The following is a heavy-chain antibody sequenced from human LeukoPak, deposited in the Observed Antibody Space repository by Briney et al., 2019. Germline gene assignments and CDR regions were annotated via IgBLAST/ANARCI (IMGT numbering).Heavy chain of an antibody. CDR3: ARGNYDFWSGYSGNSWNVRVYYYYYYMDV. J-gene: IGHJ6*03. CDR1: GFTFSSYS. Sequence: GGSLRLSCAASGFTFSSYSMSWVRQAPGKGLEWVANIKQDGSEKYYVDSVKGRFTISRDNAKNSLYLQMNSLRAEDTAVYYCARGNYDFWSGYSGNSWNVRVYYYYYYMDVWGKGTTVTVSS. CDR2: IKQDGSEK. V-gene: IGHV3-7*01. D-gene: IGHD3-3*01.